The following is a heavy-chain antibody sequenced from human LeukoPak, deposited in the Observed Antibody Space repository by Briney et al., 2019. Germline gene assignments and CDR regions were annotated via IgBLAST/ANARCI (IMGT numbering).Heavy chain of an antibody. V-gene: IGHV4-39*07. D-gene: IGHD1-26*01. CDR1: GGSISSSSYY. CDR2: MYYSGST. J-gene: IGHJ4*02. CDR3: TSGRHSKFPDF. Sequence: SETLSLTCTVSGGSISSSSYYWGWIRQPPGKGLEWIGSMYYSGSTYYNPSLKSRLTISVDTSKSQFSLKLSSVTAADTAVYYCTSGRHSKFPDFWGQGTLVTVSS.